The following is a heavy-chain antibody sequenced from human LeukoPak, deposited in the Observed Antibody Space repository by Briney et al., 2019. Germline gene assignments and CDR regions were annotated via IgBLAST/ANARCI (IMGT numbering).Heavy chain of an antibody. D-gene: IGHD2-2*01. J-gene: IGHJ5*02. CDR3: ARDLPSRIVVVPAATNWFDP. CDR2: INPSGGST. Sequence: GASVKVSCKASGYTFTSYYMHWVRQAPGQGLEWMGIINPSGGSTSYAQKFQGGVTMTRDTSTSTVYMELSSLRSEDTAVHYCARDLPSRIVVVPAATNWFDPWGQGTLVTVSS. CDR1: GYTFTSYY. V-gene: IGHV1-46*01.